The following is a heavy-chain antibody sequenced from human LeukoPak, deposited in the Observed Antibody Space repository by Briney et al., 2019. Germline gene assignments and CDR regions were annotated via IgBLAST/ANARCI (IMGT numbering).Heavy chain of an antibody. CDR3: ARDGSPFDF. CDR1: GFSFSSYW. J-gene: IGHJ4*02. Sequence: PGGSLRLSCVASGFSFSSYWMSWVRQAPGKGLEWVANINQDGSEKFFVDSVRGRFAISRDNAKKSLYLQMNSLRVEDTAVYYCARDGSPFDFWGQGILVSVSS. D-gene: IGHD6-25*01. CDR2: INQDGSEK. V-gene: IGHV3-7*01.